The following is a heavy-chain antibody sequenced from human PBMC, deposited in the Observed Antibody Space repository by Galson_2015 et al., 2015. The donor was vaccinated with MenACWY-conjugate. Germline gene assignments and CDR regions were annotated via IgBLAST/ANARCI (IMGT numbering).Heavy chain of an antibody. V-gene: IGHV2-70*11. CDR3: ARMHIVLDATDAFDI. CDR1: GFSLSTYEMC. Sequence: ALVKPTQTLTLTCTFSGFSLSTYEMCIYWVRQPPGKALEWLARIDWRGNKYYTTSLKTRLTISKDTSTNQVVLTMTNVDPVDTATYYCARMHIVLDATDAFDIWGQGTMVTVSS. CDR2: IDWRGNK. J-gene: IGHJ3*02. D-gene: IGHD3-22*01.